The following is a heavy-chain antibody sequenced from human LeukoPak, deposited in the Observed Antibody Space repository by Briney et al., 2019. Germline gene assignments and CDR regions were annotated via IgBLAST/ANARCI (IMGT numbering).Heavy chain of an antibody. D-gene: IGHD3-16*02. CDR3: ARALDYVWGSYRSDY. Sequence: ASVKVSCKASGYTFTSYGISWVRQAPGQGLEWMGWISAYNGNTNYAQKLQGRVTMTTDTSTSTAYMELRSLRSDDTAVYYCARALDYVWGSYRSDYWGQGTLVTVSS. CDR1: GYTFTSYG. CDR2: ISAYNGNT. J-gene: IGHJ4*02. V-gene: IGHV1-18*01.